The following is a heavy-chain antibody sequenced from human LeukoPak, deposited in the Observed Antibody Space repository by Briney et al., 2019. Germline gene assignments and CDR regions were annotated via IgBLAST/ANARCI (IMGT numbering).Heavy chain of an antibody. V-gene: IGHV3-7*05. J-gene: IGHJ4*02. CDR3: ARSRWELLTYYFDY. Sequence: GGSLRLSCAASGFTFSSYWMSWVRQAPGKGLEWVANIKQDGSVKYYVDSVKGRFTISRDNAKNSLYLQMNSLRAEDTAVYYCARSRWELLTYYFDYWGQGTLVTVSS. CDR1: GFTFSSYW. CDR2: IKQDGSVK. D-gene: IGHD1-26*01.